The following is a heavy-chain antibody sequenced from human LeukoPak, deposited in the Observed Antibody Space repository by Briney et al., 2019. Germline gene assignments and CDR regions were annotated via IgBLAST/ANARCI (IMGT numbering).Heavy chain of an antibody. CDR2: IEDDGDQK. V-gene: IGHV3-7*01. CDR3: ARDIIRGQSDFDY. CDR1: GFTFGNYW. Sequence: PGGSLRVSCVASGFTFGNYWMSWVRQAPGKGLEFVGNIEDDGDQKNYVDSVKGRFTISRDNLKNSLYLQMNSLRVKDTAVYYCARDIIRGQSDFDYWGQGVLVTVSS. J-gene: IGHJ4*02. D-gene: IGHD5-12*01.